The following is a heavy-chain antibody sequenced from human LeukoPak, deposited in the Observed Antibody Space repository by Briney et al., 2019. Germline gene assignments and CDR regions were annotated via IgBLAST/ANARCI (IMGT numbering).Heavy chain of an antibody. D-gene: IGHD5-12*01. CDR1: GYTFTVYY. Sequence: ASVKVSCKASGYTFTVYYMHWVRQAPGQGLEWMGWINPNSGGTNYAQKFQGRVTMTRDTSISTAYMELSRLRSDDTALYYCARRNKVATAIDYWGQGTLVTVSS. CDR2: INPNSGGT. V-gene: IGHV1-2*02. CDR3: ARRNKVATAIDY. J-gene: IGHJ4*02.